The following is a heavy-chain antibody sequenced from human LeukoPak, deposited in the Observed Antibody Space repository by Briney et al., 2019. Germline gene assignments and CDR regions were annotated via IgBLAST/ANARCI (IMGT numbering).Heavy chain of an antibody. J-gene: IGHJ5*02. CDR1: GFTFTSYT. V-gene: IGHV3-21*01. D-gene: IGHD2-8*02. Sequence: GGSLRLSCAASGFTFTSYTMNWVRQAPGKGLEWVSSISSSSSYIYYADSAKGRFTISSDNAKNSLYLQMKSLRAEDTAVYYGATYPTGRFDPWGQGTLVTVSS. CDR2: ISSSSSYI. CDR3: ATYPTGRFDP.